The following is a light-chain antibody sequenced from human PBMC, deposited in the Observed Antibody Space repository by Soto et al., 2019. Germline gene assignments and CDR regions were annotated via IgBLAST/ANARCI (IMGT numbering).Light chain of an antibody. CDR3: QQYNRSCT. CDR1: QSISDL. Sequence: DIQMTQSPSTLSASLGDRVTITCRASQSISDLLAWYQQKPGKAPKLLIYAASNVKSGVPSRFSGSGSGTEHTLTIISLQPDDFGSYYCQQYNRSCTFGHGTKVEIK. V-gene: IGKV1-5*03. J-gene: IGKJ1*01. CDR2: AAS.